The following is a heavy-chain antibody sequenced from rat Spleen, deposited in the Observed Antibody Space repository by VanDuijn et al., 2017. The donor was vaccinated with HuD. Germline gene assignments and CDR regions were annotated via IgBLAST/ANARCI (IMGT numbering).Heavy chain of an antibody. D-gene: IGHD1-7*01. V-gene: IGHV2-15*01. Sequence: QVPPKESAPGLVQPSPTLPLTFAVPGFPLISTAVGWVRQSPGKGLEWIVTISSGGFTYYNSPFKSRVSISRDTSKHQVFLEMNSLQTEDTAIYFCTRETPMGTNRYFDHWGQGVMVTVSS. CDR1: GFPLISTA. CDR3: TRETPMGTNRYFDH. CDR2: ISSGGFT. J-gene: IGHJ2*01.